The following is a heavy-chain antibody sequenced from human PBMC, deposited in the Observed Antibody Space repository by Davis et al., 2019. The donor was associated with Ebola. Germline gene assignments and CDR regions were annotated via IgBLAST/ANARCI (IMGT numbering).Heavy chain of an antibody. D-gene: IGHD5-24*01. CDR1: GFRFDSYA. J-gene: IGHJ4*02. CDR3: AREGRPTSEGGTEIPRF. V-gene: IGHV3-23*01. CDR2: ISDGCYDT. Sequence: GESLKIHCGGSGFRFDSYAMSWVRQVPGKGLEWVSTISDGCYDTYYADSVKGRFTISRDNSQSIMYLQLTNLRVEDTAIYFCAREGRPTSEGGTEIPRFWGRGTLVTVSS.